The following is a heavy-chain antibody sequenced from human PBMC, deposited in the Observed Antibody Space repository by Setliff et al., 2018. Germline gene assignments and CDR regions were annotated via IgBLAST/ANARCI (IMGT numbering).Heavy chain of an antibody. V-gene: IGHV4-38-2*01. J-gene: IGHJ4*02. CDR2: IYRSGST. Sequence: PSETLSLTCAVSGYSISSGYYWGWIRQAPGKGLAGIASIYRSGSTYYNPSLKSRVTISVDTSQNQFPLKLSSVPASDTAVYYCARQLCSSGYCYATTFDYWGQGTLVTVSS. CDR3: ARQLCSSGYCYATTFDY. CDR1: GYSISSGYY. D-gene: IGHD3-22*01.